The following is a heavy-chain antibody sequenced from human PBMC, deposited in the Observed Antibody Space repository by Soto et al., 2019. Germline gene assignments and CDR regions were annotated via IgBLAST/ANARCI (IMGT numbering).Heavy chain of an antibody. V-gene: IGHV3-23*01. Sequence: LSCASSGFTLSMSAVNWVRQAPGKGLEWVSYISDSGDRTYYADSVKGRFTISRDRSKNTVSLQMDSLRAEDTAVYYCAKDRGIIVKAGDAFDVWGQGTKVTVSS. D-gene: IGHD3-16*02. CDR1: GFTLSMSA. J-gene: IGHJ3*01. CDR2: ISDSGDRT. CDR3: AKDRGIIVKAGDAFDV.